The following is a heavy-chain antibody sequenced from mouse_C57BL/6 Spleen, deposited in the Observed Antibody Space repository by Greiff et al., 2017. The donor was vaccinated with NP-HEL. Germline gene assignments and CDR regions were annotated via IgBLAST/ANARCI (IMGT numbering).Heavy chain of an antibody. CDR2: IYPGDGDT. CDR3: AIITTVVDPWFAY. V-gene: IGHV1-82*01. J-gene: IGHJ3*01. D-gene: IGHD1-1*01. CDR1: GYAFSSSW. Sequence: QVQLQQSGPELVKPGASVKISCKASGYAFSSSWMNWVKQRPGKGLEWIGRIYPGDGDTNYNGKFKGKATLTADKSSSTAYMQLSSLTSEDSAVYFCAIITTVVDPWFAYWGQGTLVTVSA.